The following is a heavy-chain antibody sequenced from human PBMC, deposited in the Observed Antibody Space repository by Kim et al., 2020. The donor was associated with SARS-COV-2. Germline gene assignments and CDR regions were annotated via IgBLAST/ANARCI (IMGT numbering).Heavy chain of an antibody. Sequence: GGSLRLSCAASGFTFSSYAMSWVRQAPGKGLEWVSAISGSGGSTYYADSVKGRFTISRDNSKNTLYLQMNSLRAEDTAVYYCAKVGLYIPDPHWYFDLWGRGTLVTVSS. J-gene: IGHJ2*01. CDR1: GFTFSSYA. D-gene: IGHD3-10*01. V-gene: IGHV3-23*01. CDR2: ISGSGGST. CDR3: AKVGLYIPDPHWYFDL.